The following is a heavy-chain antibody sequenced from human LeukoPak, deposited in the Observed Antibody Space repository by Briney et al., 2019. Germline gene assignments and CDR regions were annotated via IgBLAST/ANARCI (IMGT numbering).Heavy chain of an antibody. J-gene: IGHJ4*02. D-gene: IGHD3-10*01. Sequence: GGSLRLSCAASGSTFSSYAMHWVRQSPGKGLEWVAVISYDGDRTDYAESVKGRFTISRDNSKNTLYLQLNSLRADDAAVYYCARDSTYYYASGSSGPHYFDCWGQGTLVTVSS. CDR3: ARDSTYYYASGSSGPHYFDC. V-gene: IGHV3-30*01. CDR1: GSTFSSYA. CDR2: ISYDGDRT.